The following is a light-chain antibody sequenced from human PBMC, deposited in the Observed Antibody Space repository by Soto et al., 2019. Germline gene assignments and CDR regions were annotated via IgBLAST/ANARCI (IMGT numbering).Light chain of an antibody. V-gene: IGKV3-11*01. CDR1: QSVSST. J-gene: IGKJ2*01. Sequence: EIVLTQSPATLSLSPGERATLSCRASQSVSSTLAWYQQKLGQAPRLLIYDAFNTATGIPARFSGSGSGTDFTLTISNLEPEDFAVYYCQQRSSWPTFGQGTKLEIK. CDR3: QQRSSWPT. CDR2: DAF.